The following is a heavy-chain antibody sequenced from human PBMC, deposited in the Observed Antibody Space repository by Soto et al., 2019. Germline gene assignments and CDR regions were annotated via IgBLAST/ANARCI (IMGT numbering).Heavy chain of an antibody. V-gene: IGHV4-39*01. CDR3: TRHHPHHYDSSGYFDY. CDR2: IFYTGRT. CDR1: DGSISTSSYY. J-gene: IGHJ4*02. Sequence: QLQMQEPGPGLVKPSETLSLTCTVSDGSISTSSYYCGWIRQSPGKGLEWIGTIFYTGRTYYNPALESRVTLSVDTSKNQFSLHLTSVTAADTAVYYCTRHHPHHYDSSGYFDYWGQGTLVTVSS. D-gene: IGHD3-22*01.